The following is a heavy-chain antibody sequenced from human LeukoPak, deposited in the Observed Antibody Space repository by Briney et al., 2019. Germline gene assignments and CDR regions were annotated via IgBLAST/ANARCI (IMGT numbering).Heavy chain of an antibody. CDR3: AILPLMQQLVPSMGDNWFDP. CDR1: GYTFTSYA. J-gene: IGHJ5*02. Sequence: ASVKVSCKASGYTFTSYAMNWVRQAPGQGLEWMGWINTNTGNPTYAQGFTGRFVFSLDTSVSTAYLQISSLKAEDTAVYYCAILPLMQQLVPSMGDNWFDPWGQGTLVTVSS. V-gene: IGHV7-4-1*02. CDR2: INTNTGNP. D-gene: IGHD6-13*01.